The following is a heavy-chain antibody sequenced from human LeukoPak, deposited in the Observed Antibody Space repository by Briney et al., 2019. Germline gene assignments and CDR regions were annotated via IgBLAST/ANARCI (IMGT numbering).Heavy chain of an antibody. D-gene: IGHD1-14*01. CDR1: GFTFSSYW. CDR2: IKQDGSEK. CDR3: AREKFVNPFDY. Sequence: GGSLRLSCAASGFTFSSYWMSWVRQAPGNGLEWVANIKQDGSEKYYVDSVKGRFTISRDNAKNSLYLQMNSLRAEDTAVYYCAREKFVNPFDYWGQGTLVTVSS. J-gene: IGHJ4*02. V-gene: IGHV3-7*01.